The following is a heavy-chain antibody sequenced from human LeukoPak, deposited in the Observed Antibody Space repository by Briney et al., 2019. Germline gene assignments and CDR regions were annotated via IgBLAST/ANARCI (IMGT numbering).Heavy chain of an antibody. V-gene: IGHV3-30*18. J-gene: IGHJ4*02. D-gene: IGHD4-17*01. CDR2: ISYDGSNK. CDR1: GFTFSSYG. Sequence: PGGSLRLSCAASGFTFSSYGMHWVRQAPRKGLEWVAVISYDGSNKYYADSVKGRFTISRDNSKNTLYLQMNSLRDEDTAVYYCAKILGEFGDYGSDYWGQGTLVTVSS. CDR3: AKILGEFGDYGSDY.